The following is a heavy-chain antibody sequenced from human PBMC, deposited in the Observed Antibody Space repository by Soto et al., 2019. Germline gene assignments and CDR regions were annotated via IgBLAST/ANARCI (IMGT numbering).Heavy chain of an antibody. CDR2: INPNSGGT. CDR3: ARPLHYDFWSGYYPHYGMDV. D-gene: IGHD3-3*01. Sequence: GAPVEVSCVASGYTFPDYSMQWVRQAPGQGLEWLGWINPNSGGTNYAQKFQGRVTMTRDTSISTAYMELSRLRSDGTAVYYCARPLHYDFWSGYYPHYGMDVWGQGPTVTVSS. V-gene: IGHV1-2*02. J-gene: IGHJ6*02. CDR1: GYTFPDYS.